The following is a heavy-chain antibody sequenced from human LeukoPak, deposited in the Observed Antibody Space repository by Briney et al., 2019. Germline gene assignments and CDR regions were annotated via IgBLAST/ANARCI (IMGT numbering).Heavy chain of an antibody. V-gene: IGHV3-33*06. CDR2: IWYDGSNK. D-gene: IGHD3-22*01. J-gene: IGHJ4*02. CDR1: GFTFSSYG. Sequence: GRSLRLSCAASGFTFSSYGMHWVRQAPGKGLEWVAVIWYDGSNKYYADSVKGRFSISRDNSKNTLYLQMNSLRAEDTAVYYCAKVGSSGYFDYWGQGTLVTVSS. CDR3: AKVGSSGYFDY.